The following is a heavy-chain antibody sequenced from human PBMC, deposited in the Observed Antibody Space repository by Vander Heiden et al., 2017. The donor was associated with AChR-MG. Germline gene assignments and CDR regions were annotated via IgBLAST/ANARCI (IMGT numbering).Heavy chain of an antibody. CDR2: IDSGGST. CDR3: ARGGWDSSSYSFPY. V-gene: IGHV3-53*02. CDR1: GLTISTTN. J-gene: IGHJ4*02. D-gene: IGHD3-22*01. Sequence: EVQLVLTGGGLLQRGGSLALSSAAPGLTISTTNMSWVRQAPGKGLGWVSVIDSGGSTYYSDSVKGRFTISRDNSKNTLYLQMNTLRAEETAVYYCARGGWDSSSYSFPYWGQGTLVTVSS.